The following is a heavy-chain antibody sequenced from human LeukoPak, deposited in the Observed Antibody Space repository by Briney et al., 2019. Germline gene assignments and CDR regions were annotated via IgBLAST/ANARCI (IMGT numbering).Heavy chain of an antibody. V-gene: IGHV1-2*06. J-gene: IGHJ6*03. CDR2: TNPNSGGT. CDR1: GYTFTGYY. CDR3: AREEVPYYYYYYMDV. Sequence: GASVKVSCKASGYTFTGYYMHWVRQAPGQGLEWMGRTNPNSGGTNYAQKFQGRVTMTRDTSISTAYMELSRLRSDDTAVYYCAREEVPYYYYYYMDVWGKGTTVTVSS. D-gene: IGHD1-1*01.